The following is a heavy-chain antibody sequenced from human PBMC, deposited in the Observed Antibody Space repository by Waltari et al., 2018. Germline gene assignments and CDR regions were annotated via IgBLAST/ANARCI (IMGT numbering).Heavy chain of an antibody. CDR2: IYYRGST. J-gene: IGHJ4*02. D-gene: IGHD6-13*01. Sequence: QVQLQESGPGLVKPSQTLSLTCTVSGGSISSGDYYWSWIRQPPGKGLEWIGYIYYRGSTYYNPSLKSRVTISVDTSKNQFSLKLSSVTAADTAVYYCARGGGMQERYSSTPFDYWGQGTLVTVSS. V-gene: IGHV4-30-4*08. CDR1: GGSISSGDYY. CDR3: ARGGGMQERYSSTPFDY.